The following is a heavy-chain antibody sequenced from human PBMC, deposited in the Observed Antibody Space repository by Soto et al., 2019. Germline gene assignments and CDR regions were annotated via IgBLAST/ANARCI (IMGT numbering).Heavy chain of an antibody. CDR2: ISSSSSYI. V-gene: IGHV3-21*01. D-gene: IGHD2-2*03. J-gene: IGHJ6*02. CDR1: GFTFSSYG. CDR3: AMDPTDYYYYGMDV. Sequence: PGGSLRLSCAASGFTFSSYGMHWVRQAPGKGLEWVSSISSSSSYIYYADSVKGRFTISRDNAKNSLYLQMNSLRAEDTAVYYCAMDPTDYYYYGMDVWGQGTTVTV.